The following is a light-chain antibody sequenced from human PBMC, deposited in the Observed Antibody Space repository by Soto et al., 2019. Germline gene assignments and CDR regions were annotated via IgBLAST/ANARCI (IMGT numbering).Light chain of an antibody. V-gene: IGLV1-47*01. CDR2: RNN. Sequence: QSVLTQPPSASGTPGQRVTISCSGSSSNIGSNYVYCYEQLPGTAPKLLIYRNNQRPSGVPDRFSSSKSGTSASLAISGLRSEDEADYYCAAWDDSLSGVVFGGGTKLTVL. J-gene: IGLJ2*01. CDR1: SSNIGSNY. CDR3: AAWDDSLSGVV.